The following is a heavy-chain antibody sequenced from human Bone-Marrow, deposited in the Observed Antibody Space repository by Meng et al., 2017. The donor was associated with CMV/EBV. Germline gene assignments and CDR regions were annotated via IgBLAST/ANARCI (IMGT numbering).Heavy chain of an antibody. D-gene: IGHD5-12*01. CDR1: GGTFSSYA. CDR2: IIPIFGTA. V-gene: IGHV1-69*01. Sequence: QAQTVRVGAEVEKAGSAVKVSSKASGGTFSSYAISWGRQAPGQGLEWMGGIIPIFGTANYAQKFQGRVTITADESTSTAYMELSSLRSEDTAVYYCARGGGYDFDYWGQGTLVTVSS. J-gene: IGHJ4*02. CDR3: ARGGGYDFDY.